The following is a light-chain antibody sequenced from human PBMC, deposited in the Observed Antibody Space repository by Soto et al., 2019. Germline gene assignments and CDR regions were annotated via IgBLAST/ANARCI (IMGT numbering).Light chain of an antibody. CDR2: DTT. Sequence: QAVVSPAPSLTVSIGGTATLTCGTSTGAVTNGHYPYWFQQKPGQAPRTLIYDTTTRHSWTPARFSGSLLGGKAALTLSGALPEDEAEYYCLLSYNGPYVFGSGTKVTVL. CDR1: TGAVTNGHY. V-gene: IGLV7-46*01. J-gene: IGLJ1*01. CDR3: LLSYNGPYV.